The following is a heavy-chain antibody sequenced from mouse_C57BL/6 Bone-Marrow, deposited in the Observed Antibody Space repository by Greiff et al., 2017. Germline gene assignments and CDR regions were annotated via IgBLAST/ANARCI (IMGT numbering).Heavy chain of an antibody. J-gene: IGHJ4*01. Sequence: QVQLQQPGAELVKPGASVKLSCKASGYTFTSYWMHWVKQRPGQGLEWIGMIHPNSGSTNYNEKFKSKATLTVDKSSSTAYMQLSSLTSEDSAVYYCARWLLLRFYAMDYWGQGTSVTVSS. CDR3: ARWLLLRFYAMDY. V-gene: IGHV1-64*01. CDR1: GYTFTSYW. CDR2: IHPNSGST. D-gene: IGHD1-1*01.